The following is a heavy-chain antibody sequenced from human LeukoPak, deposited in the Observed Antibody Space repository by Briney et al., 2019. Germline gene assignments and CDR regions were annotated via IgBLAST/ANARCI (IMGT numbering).Heavy chain of an antibody. Sequence: SGGSLRLSCAASGFTFSSYAMSWVRQAPGKGLEWVAGISGSGGSTNYADSVKGRFSISRDNSRGTLFLQMNSLRAEDTAVYYCAKGVVGAISFDYWGQGTLVTVSS. V-gene: IGHV3-23*01. CDR3: AKGVVGAISFDY. CDR2: ISGSGGST. D-gene: IGHD1-26*01. CDR1: GFTFSSYA. J-gene: IGHJ4*02.